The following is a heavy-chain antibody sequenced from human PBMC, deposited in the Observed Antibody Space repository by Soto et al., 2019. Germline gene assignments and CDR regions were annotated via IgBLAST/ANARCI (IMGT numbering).Heavy chain of an antibody. CDR1: GYTFTSYD. D-gene: IGHD6-13*01. J-gene: IGHJ4*02. V-gene: IGHV1-8*01. Sequence: QVQLVQSGAEVKKPGASVKVSCKASGYTFTSYDINWVRQATGQGLEWMGWMNPNSGNTGYAQKFQGRVTMTRNTSISTAYMELSSQRAEDTDVYYCARGVGDSSSWYYRLDYWGQGTLVTVSS. CDR2: MNPNSGNT. CDR3: ARGVGDSSSWYYRLDY.